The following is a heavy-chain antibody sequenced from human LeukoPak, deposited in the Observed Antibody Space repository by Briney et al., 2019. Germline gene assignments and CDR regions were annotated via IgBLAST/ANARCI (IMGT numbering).Heavy chain of an antibody. V-gene: IGHV1-18*01. CDR1: GYTFTSYG. D-gene: IGHD3-3*01. CDR2: ISAYNGNT. CDR3: ARDRGAGVSDYDFWSGHINGDAFDI. Sequence: ASVKVSCKASGYTFTSYGISWVRQAPGQGLEWMGWISAYNGNTNYAQKLQGRVTMTTDTSTSTAYMELRSLRSDDTAVYYCARDRGAGVSDYDFWSGHINGDAFDIWGQGTMVTVSS. J-gene: IGHJ3*02.